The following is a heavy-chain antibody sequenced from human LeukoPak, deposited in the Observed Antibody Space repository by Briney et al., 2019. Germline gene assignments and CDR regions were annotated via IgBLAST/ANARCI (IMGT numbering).Heavy chain of an antibody. V-gene: IGHV3-7*03. CDR2: INKDGGEK. CDR1: GFTFSSYW. Sequence: GGSLRLSCAASGFTFSSYWMSWVRQAPGKGLEWVANINKDGGEKYYVDSVKGRFTISRDNAKNSLYLQMNSLRADDTAVYYCARDNYGDYFDYWGQGTLVTVSS. D-gene: IGHD4-17*01. CDR3: ARDNYGDYFDY. J-gene: IGHJ4*02.